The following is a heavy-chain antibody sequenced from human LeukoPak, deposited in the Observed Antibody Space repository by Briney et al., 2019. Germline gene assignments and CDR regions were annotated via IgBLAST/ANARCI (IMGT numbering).Heavy chain of an antibody. CDR1: GGTFSSYA. CDR3: ASRESYSNYDYFDY. J-gene: IGHJ4*02. CDR2: ITPIFGTA. Sequence: ASVKVSCKASGGTFSSYAISWVRQAPGQGLEWMGGITPIFGTANYTQKFQGRVTITTDESTSTAYMELSSLRSEDTAVYYCASRESYSNYDYFDYWGQGTLVTVSS. D-gene: IGHD4-11*01. V-gene: IGHV1-69*05.